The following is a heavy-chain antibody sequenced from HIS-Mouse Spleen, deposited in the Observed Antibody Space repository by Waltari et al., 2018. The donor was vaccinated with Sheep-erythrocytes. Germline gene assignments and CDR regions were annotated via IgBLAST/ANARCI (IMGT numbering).Heavy chain of an antibody. CDR1: GRSLNDYA. CDR3: AKDISRNIVVVPADVGDY. CDR2: ISWNSGSI. J-gene: IGHJ4*02. D-gene: IGHD2-2*01. Sequence: EVQLVVSGGGLVQPGRSLRRPCAASGRSLNDYAMPRLRQAPGKGLGLVSGISWNSGSIGDADSVKGRFTISRDNAKNSLYLQMNSLRAEDTALYYCAKDISRNIVVVPADVGDYWGQGTLVTVSS. V-gene: IGHV3-9*01.